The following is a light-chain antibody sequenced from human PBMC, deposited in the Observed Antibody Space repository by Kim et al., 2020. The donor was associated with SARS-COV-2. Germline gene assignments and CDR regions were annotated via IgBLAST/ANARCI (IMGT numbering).Light chain of an antibody. CDR1: QSLSRY. CDR3: QQTHSSPGT. J-gene: IGKJ1*01. Sequence: DIQMTQSPSSLSASVGDRVTITCRASQSLSRYLNWYQQKPGQAPKLLIYAASNLPSGVPSRFSGSGSGTVFTLTISSLHPDDFASYYYQQTHSSPGTFGQGTKVDIK. CDR2: AAS. V-gene: IGKV1-39*01.